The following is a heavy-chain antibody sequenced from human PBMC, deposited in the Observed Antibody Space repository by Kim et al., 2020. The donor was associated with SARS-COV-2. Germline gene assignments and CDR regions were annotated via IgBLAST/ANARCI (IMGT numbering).Heavy chain of an antibody. CDR1: GFTFSSYG. Sequence: GGSLRLSCAASGFTFSSYGMHWVRQAPGKGLEWVAVIWYDGSNKYYADSVKGRFTISRDNSKNTLYLQMNSLRAEDTAVYYCARDSLMVYAAAPGWYFDLWGRGTLVTVSS. J-gene: IGHJ2*01. D-gene: IGHD2-8*01. CDR2: IWYDGSNK. V-gene: IGHV3-33*01. CDR3: ARDSLMVYAAAPGWYFDL.